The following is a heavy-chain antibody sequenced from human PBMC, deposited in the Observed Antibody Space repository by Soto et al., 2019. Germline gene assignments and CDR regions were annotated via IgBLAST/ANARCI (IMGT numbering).Heavy chain of an antibody. CDR3: AKLPYASGWCDF. J-gene: IGHJ3*01. CDR1: GYSFTSYW. Sequence: GESLKISCKGSGYSFTSYWISWVRQMPGKGLELMGRIDPSDSYTNYSPSFQGHVTISVDKSINTAYLQWGSLKASDTAMYYCAKLPYASGWCDFWGQGTKVTVSS. CDR2: IDPSDSYT. V-gene: IGHV5-10-1*01. D-gene: IGHD6-19*01.